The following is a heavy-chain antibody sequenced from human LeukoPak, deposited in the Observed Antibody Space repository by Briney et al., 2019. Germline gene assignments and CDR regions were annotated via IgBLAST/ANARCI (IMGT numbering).Heavy chain of an antibody. V-gene: IGHV3-23*01. D-gene: IGHD3-10*01. J-gene: IGHJ4*02. CDR2: ISGSGGST. CDR1: GFTFSSYA. CDR3: AKDGVMVRGVIISFDY. Sequence: GGSLRLSCAASGFTFSSYAMSWVRQAPGKGLEWVSAISGSGGSTYYADSVKGRFTISRDNSKNTLYLQMNSLRAEDTAVYYCAKDGVMVRGVIISFDYWGQGTLVTVSS.